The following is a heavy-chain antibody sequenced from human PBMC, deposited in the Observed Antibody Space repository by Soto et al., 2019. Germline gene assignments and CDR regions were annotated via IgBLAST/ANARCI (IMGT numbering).Heavy chain of an antibody. CDR3: ARDKITGLFDS. CDR2: INHSGST. CDR1: GGSFSGYY. J-gene: IGHJ4*02. Sequence: QVQLQQWGAGLLKPSETLSLTCAVYGGSFSGYYWTWIRQPPGTGLEWIGEINHSGSTNYNPSLKSRVTISVYTSKNQFSTKLTSVTAADSAVYYCARDKITGLFDSWGQGTLVTVSS. D-gene: IGHD2-8*02. V-gene: IGHV4-34*01.